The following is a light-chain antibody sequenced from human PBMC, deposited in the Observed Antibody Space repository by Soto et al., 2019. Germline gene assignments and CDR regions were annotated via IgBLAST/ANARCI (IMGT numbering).Light chain of an antibody. V-gene: IGKV3-15*01. CDR2: GAS. J-gene: IGKJ1*01. CDR3: QQYNNWPQWT. CDR1: QSVSSN. Sequence: EIVMTQSPATLYVSPGERATLSCRASQSVSSNLAWYQQKPGQAPRLLIYGASTRATGIPARFSGSGSGTEFTLTISSLPSEDFAVYYCQQYNNWPQWTFCQGTKVEIK.